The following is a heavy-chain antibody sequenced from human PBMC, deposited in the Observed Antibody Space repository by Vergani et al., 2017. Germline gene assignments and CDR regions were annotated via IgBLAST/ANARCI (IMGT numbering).Heavy chain of an antibody. CDR3: AREGDQEVYDYYYMDV. CDR2: ISYDGSNK. Sequence: QVQLVESGGGVVQPGRSLRLSCAASGFTFSSYAMHWVRQAPGKGLEWVAVISYDGSNKYYADSVKGRFTISRDNSKNTLYLQMNSLRAEDTAVYYCAREGDQEVYDYYYMDVWGKGTTVTVSS. V-gene: IGHV3-30-3*01. J-gene: IGHJ6*03. CDR1: GFTFSSYA. D-gene: IGHD1-26*01.